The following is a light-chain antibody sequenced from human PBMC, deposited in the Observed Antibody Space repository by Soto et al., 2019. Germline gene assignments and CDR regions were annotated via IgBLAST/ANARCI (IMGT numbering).Light chain of an antibody. V-gene: IGLV1-40*01. CDR3: QSYDSSLSGSVV. Sequence: QSVLTQPPSVSGAPGQTVTISCTGSSSNVGADYDVHWYQQLPGTAPKLLIYGNSNRPSGVPDRFSGSKSGTSTTLAITGLQAEDEADYYYQSYDSSLSGSVVFGGGTKLTVL. J-gene: IGLJ2*01. CDR1: SSNVGADYD. CDR2: GNS.